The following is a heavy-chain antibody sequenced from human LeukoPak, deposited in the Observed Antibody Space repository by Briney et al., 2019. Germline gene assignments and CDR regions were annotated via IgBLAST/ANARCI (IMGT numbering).Heavy chain of an antibody. Sequence: GGSLRLSCAASGFTFSTYWMHWVRQAPGKGPVWVSRISSDGSNTIYADSVKGRFTISRDNAKNTPYLQMNSLRAEDAAVYYCVRDKISGWFVDQWGQGTLVTVSS. CDR3: VRDKISGWFVDQ. D-gene: IGHD6-19*01. CDR1: GFTFSTYW. V-gene: IGHV3-74*01. CDR2: ISSDGSNT. J-gene: IGHJ4*02.